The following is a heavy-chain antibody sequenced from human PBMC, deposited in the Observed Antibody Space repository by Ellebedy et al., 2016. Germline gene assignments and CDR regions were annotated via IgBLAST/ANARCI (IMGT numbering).Heavy chain of an antibody. J-gene: IGHJ5*02. CDR2: ISYDGSNK. CDR3: AKDSVENLAVVSGPWFDP. Sequence: GGSLRLXCAASGFTFSSYGMHWVRQAPGKGLEWVAVISYDGSNKYYADSVKGRFTISRDNSKNTLYLQMNSLRAEDTAVYYCAKDSVENLAVVSGPWFDPWGQGTLVTVSS. CDR1: GFTFSSYG. D-gene: IGHD3-10*01. V-gene: IGHV3-30*18.